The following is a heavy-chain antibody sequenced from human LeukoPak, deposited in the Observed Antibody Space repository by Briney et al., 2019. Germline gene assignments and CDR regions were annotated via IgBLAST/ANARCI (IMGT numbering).Heavy chain of an antibody. Sequence: TLSLTCTVSGGSTSSGSYYWSWIRQPAGKGLEWIGRTYTSGSTNYNPSLKSRVTISVDTSKNQFSLKLSSVTAADTAVYYCARSRYSSSWYEESGYWGQGTLVTVSS. CDR3: ARSRYSSSWYEESGY. V-gene: IGHV4-61*02. J-gene: IGHJ4*02. CDR1: GGSTSSGSYY. CDR2: TYTSGST. D-gene: IGHD6-13*01.